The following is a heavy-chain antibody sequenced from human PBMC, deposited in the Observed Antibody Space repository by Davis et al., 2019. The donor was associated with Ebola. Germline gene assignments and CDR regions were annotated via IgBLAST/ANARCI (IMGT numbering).Heavy chain of an antibody. Sequence: SETLSLTCAVYGGSFSGYYWSWIRQPPGKGLEWIGEINHSGSTNYNPSLKSRVTISVDTSKNQFSLKLSSVTAADTAVYYCARYVVVVAATDAFDIWGHGTMVTVSS. V-gene: IGHV4-34*01. J-gene: IGHJ3*02. CDR2: INHSGST. CDR3: ARYVVVVAATDAFDI. D-gene: IGHD2-15*01. CDR1: GGSFSGYY.